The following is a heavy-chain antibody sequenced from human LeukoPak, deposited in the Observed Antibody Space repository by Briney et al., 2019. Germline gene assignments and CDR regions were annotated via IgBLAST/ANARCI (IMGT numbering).Heavy chain of an antibody. CDR3: AKDVRAAAVYAFDI. CDR2: ISWNSGSI. J-gene: IGHJ3*02. V-gene: IGHV3-9*01. D-gene: IGHD6-13*01. Sequence: GGSLRLSCAASGFTFDDYAMHWVRQAPGKGLEWVSGISWNSGSIGYADSVKGRFTISRDNAKNSLYLQMNSLRAEDTALYYCAKDVRAAAVYAFDIWGQGTMVTVSS. CDR1: GFTFDDYA.